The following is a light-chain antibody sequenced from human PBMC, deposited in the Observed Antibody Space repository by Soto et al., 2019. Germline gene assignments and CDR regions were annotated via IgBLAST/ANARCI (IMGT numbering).Light chain of an antibody. CDR2: GAS. J-gene: IGKJ4*01. CDR3: QQYDNLPLT. V-gene: IGKV1-33*01. Sequence: DIQMTQSPYSLSASVGDRVTITCQASQDISNSLNWFQQKPGKAPKLLIYGASNLQTGVPSRFSGSGSGTDFTFTIISLQAEDIATYYCQQYDNLPLTFGGGTKVDIK. CDR1: QDISNS.